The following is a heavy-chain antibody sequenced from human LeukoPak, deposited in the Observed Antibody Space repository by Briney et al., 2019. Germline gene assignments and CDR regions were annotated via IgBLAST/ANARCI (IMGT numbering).Heavy chain of an antibody. CDR1: GGSFSGYY. D-gene: IGHD5-24*01. Sequence: SETLSLTCAVYGGSFSGYYWSWIRQPPGKGLEWIGEINHSGSTNYNPSLKSRVTISVDTSKNQFSLKLSSVTAADTAVYYCAGVNRDGYNYGGAFDIWGQGTMVTVSS. V-gene: IGHV4-34*01. CDR3: AGVNRDGYNYGGAFDI. CDR2: INHSGST. J-gene: IGHJ3*02.